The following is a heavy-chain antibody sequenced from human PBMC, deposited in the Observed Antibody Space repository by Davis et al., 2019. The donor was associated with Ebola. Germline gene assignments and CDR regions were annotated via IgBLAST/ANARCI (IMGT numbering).Heavy chain of an antibody. CDR2: ISYDGSNK. Sequence: PGGSLRLSCAASGFTFSSYAMHWVRQAPGKGLEWVALISYDGSNKHYADSMKDRFTISRDNSKNTLYLQVNSLRAEDTAIYCARTPVAVGYYYAPDYWGQGTLVTVSS. CDR1: GFTFSSYA. V-gene: IGHV3-30-3*01. CDR3: ARTPVAVGYYYAPDY. D-gene: IGHD3-10*01. J-gene: IGHJ4*02.